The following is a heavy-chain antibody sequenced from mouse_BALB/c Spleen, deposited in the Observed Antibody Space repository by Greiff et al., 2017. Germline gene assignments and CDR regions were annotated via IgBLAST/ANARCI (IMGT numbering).Heavy chain of an antibody. V-gene: IGHV5-12-2*01. Sequence: VQLKESGGGLVQPGGSLKLSCAASGFTFSSYTMSWVRQTPEKRLEWVAYISNGGGSTYYPDTVKGRFTISRDNAKNTLYLQMSSLKSEDTAMYYCARHLYGFDYWGQGTTLTVSS. CDR3: ARHLYGFDY. CDR1: GFTFSSYT. J-gene: IGHJ2*01. CDR2: ISNGGGST. D-gene: IGHD1-1*01.